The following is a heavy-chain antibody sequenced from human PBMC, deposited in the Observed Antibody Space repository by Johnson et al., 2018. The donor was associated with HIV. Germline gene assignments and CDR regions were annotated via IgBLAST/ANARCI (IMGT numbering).Heavy chain of an antibody. J-gene: IGHJ3*02. Sequence: VQLVESGGGVVQPGRSLRLSCAGSGFRFSDYAIHWVRQAPGKGLEWVAVISSDGTKNYYSDSVKGRFTISRDNSKNTLYRQMNSLRAEDTAVYYCARAGYYYDSSGIFIPQDAFDIWGQGTMVTVSS. CDR3: ARAGYYYDSSGIFIPQDAFDI. D-gene: IGHD3-22*01. CDR2: ISSDGTKN. V-gene: IGHV3-30*04. CDR1: GFRFSDYA.